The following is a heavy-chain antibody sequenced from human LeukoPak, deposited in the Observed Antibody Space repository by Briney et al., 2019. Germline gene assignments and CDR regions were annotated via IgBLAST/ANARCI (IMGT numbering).Heavy chain of an antibody. CDR1: GFTFSSYG. CDR2: IWYDGTKK. Sequence: PGGSLRLSCAASGFTFSSYGIHWVRQAPGKGLEWVALIWYDGTKKYYADSVKGRFTISRDNSKNTLYLEMNSLRAEDTAVYYCTRAQSDGGFDYWGQGNLVTVSS. V-gene: IGHV3-33*01. J-gene: IGHJ4*02. CDR3: TRAQSDGGFDY. D-gene: IGHD3-16*01.